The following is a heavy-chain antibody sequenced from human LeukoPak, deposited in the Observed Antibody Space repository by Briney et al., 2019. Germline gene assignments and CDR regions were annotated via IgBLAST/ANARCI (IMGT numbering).Heavy chain of an antibody. CDR3: ARLTLTRYCSSTSCYAFDI. CDR1: GGSISSSSYY. CDR2: IYYSGST. Sequence: SETLSLTCTVSGGSISSSSYYWGWIRQPPGKGLEWIGSIYYSGSTYYNPSLKSRVTISVDTSKNQFSLKLSSVTAADTAVYYCARLTLTRYCSSTSCYAFDIWGQGTMVTVSS. V-gene: IGHV4-39*01. J-gene: IGHJ3*02. D-gene: IGHD2-2*01.